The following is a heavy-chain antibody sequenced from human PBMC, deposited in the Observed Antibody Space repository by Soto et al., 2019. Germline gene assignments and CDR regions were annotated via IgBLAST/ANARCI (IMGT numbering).Heavy chain of an antibody. CDR2: INHSGST. Sequence: SETLSLTCAVYGGSFSGYYWSWIRQPPGKGLEWIGEINHSGSTNYNPSLKSRVTISVDTSKNQFSLKLSSVTAADTAVYYCARAPRITMVRGVAYYFDYWGQGTLVTVSS. CDR1: GGSFSGYY. J-gene: IGHJ4*02. V-gene: IGHV4-34*01. D-gene: IGHD3-10*01. CDR3: ARAPRITMVRGVAYYFDY.